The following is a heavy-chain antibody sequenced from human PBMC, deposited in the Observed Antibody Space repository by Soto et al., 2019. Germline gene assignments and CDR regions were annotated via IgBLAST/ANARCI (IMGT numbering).Heavy chain of an antibody. CDR2: ISYDGSNK. Sequence: GGSLRLSCAASGFTFSSYGMHWVRQAPGKGLEWVAVISYDGSNKYYADSVKGRFTISRDNSKNTLYLQMNSLRAEDTAVYYCAKGSLVGAKRYPYAFDIWGQGTMVTVSS. CDR3: AKGSLVGAKRYPYAFDI. J-gene: IGHJ3*02. V-gene: IGHV3-30*18. CDR1: GFTFSSYG. D-gene: IGHD1-26*01.